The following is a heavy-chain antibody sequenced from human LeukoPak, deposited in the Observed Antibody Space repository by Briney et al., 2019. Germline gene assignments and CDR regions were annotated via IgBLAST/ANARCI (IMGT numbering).Heavy chain of an antibody. J-gene: IGHJ4*02. CDR3: ARDALSSWYLDY. CDR2: IGSSSSYI. Sequence: GGSLRLSCAASGFTFSTYSANWVRQAPGKGLQWVSSIGSSSSYIYYADSVKGRFTISRDNAKNSLYLQMNSLRAEDAAVYYCARDALSSWYLDYWGQGTLVTVSS. D-gene: IGHD6-13*01. V-gene: IGHV3-21*01. CDR1: GFTFSTYS.